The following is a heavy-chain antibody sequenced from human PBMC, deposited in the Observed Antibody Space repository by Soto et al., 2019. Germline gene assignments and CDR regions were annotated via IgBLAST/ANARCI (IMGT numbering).Heavy chain of an antibody. CDR3: ANLLGFSYYYCGMDV. CDR2: ISGSGGST. J-gene: IGHJ6*02. CDR1: GFTFSSYA. Sequence: PGGSLRLSCAASGFTFSSYAMSWVRQAPGKGLEWVSAISGSGGSTYYADSVKGRFTISRDNSKNTLYLQMNSLRAEDTAVYYCANLLGFSYYYCGMDVWGQGTTVTVSS. D-gene: IGHD7-27*01. V-gene: IGHV3-23*01.